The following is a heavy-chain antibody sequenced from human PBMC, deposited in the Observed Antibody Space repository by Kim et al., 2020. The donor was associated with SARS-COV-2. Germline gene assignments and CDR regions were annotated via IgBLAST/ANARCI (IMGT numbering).Heavy chain of an antibody. J-gene: IGHJ6*02. D-gene: IGHD2-2*01. CDR1: GDTFSTYA. CDR2: IIPMFGSS. V-gene: IGHV1-69*13. Sequence: SVKVSCKASGDTFSTYAISWVRQAPGQGLEWMGGIIPMFGSSNYAQKFQGRVTITADESTTTAYMELSSLRSEDTAVYYCARKIPQDSVVVPAAVVDYYGMDVWGQGTTVTVS. CDR3: ARKIPQDSVVVPAAVVDYYGMDV.